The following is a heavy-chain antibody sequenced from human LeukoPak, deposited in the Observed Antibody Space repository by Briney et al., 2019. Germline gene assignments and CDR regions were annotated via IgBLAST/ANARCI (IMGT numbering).Heavy chain of an antibody. CDR3: ARLTVTTYGSWFDP. J-gene: IGHJ5*02. Sequence: SETLSLTCTVSGGSISSNSYYWGWIRQPPGRGLEWIGSIYYSGSTYYNPSRKSRVTISVDTSKNQFSLKLSSVTAADTAVYYCARLTVTTYGSWFDPWGQGTLVTVSS. CDR2: IYYSGST. CDR1: GGSISSNSYY. D-gene: IGHD4-17*01. V-gene: IGHV4-39*01.